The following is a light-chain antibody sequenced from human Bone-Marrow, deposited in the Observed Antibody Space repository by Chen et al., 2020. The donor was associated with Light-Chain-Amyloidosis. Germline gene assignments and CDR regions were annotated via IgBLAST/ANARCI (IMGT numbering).Light chain of an antibody. CDR2: DVS. V-gene: IGLV2-11*01. J-gene: IGLJ3*02. Sequence: QSALTQPRSVSGSPGQSVTISCTGTSSDVGGYNYLSWYQQHPVKAPKLMIYDVSKRPSGVPDRFSGSKSGNTASLTISGLQAEDEADYYCCSYAGSYTWVFGGGTKLTVL. CDR3: CSYAGSYTWV. CDR1: SSDVGGYNY.